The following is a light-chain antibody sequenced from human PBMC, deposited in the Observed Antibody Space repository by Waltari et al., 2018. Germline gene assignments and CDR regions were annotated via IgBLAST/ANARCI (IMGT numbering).Light chain of an antibody. Sequence: DIQMTQSPSALSASVGDSVTITCRASQDIKTWLAWYQQKPGKGPNLLIYKASSLESGVPSRFSGSASGTEFTLTISSLQPDDFATYFCQQYHRYPVTFGGGTKVDI. V-gene: IGKV1-5*03. CDR1: QDIKTW. J-gene: IGKJ4*01. CDR3: QQYHRYPVT. CDR2: KAS.